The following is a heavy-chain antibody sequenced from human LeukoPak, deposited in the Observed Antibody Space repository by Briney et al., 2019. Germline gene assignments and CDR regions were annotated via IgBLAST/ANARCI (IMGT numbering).Heavy chain of an antibody. V-gene: IGHV4-34*01. Sequence: SETLSLTCAVYGGSFSGYYWSWIRQPPGKGLERIGEINHSGSTNYNPSLKSRVTISVDTSKNQFSLKLSSVTAADTAVYYCARVLQSSYYYYYYMDVWGKGTTVTVSS. D-gene: IGHD5/OR15-5a*01. CDR1: GGSFSGYY. CDR3: ARVLQSSYYYYYYMDV. J-gene: IGHJ6*03. CDR2: INHSGST.